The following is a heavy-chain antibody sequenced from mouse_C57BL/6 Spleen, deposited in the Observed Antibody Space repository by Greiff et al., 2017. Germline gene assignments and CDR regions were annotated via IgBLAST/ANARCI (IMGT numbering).Heavy chain of an antibody. Sequence: EVQLQQSGTVLARPGASVKMSCKTSGYTFTSYWMHWVKQRPGQGLEWIGAIDPGNSDTSYNQKFKGKAKLTAVTSASTAYMELRSLTKEDSAVYYCTRCPTGYDYFYAMDYWGQGTSVTVSS. CDR1: GYTFTSYW. CDR2: IDPGNSDT. V-gene: IGHV1-5*01. D-gene: IGHD2-4*01. CDR3: TRCPTGYDYFYAMDY. J-gene: IGHJ4*01.